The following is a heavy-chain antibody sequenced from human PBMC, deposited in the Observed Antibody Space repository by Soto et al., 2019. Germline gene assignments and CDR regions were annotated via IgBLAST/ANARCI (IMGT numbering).Heavy chain of an antibody. CDR2: LYPGSGDT. Sequence: ASVKVSCKASGYSFTNNDVSWVRPATGQGLEWMVCLYPGSGDTGYAQKFQGRVTMTRDISIATAYMELSSLRSDDTAIYYCARLETFGSLNWFDPWGQGTLVTVSS. V-gene: IGHV1-8*01. CDR1: GYSFTNND. CDR3: ARLETFGSLNWFDP. D-gene: IGHD3-16*01. J-gene: IGHJ5*02.